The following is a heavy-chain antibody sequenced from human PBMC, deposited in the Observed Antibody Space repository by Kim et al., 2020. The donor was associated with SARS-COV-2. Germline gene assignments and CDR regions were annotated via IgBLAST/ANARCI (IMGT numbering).Heavy chain of an antibody. J-gene: IGHJ5*02. D-gene: IGHD6-13*01. V-gene: IGHV3-48*02. CDR3: AGTGYSSSWAPFDP. Sequence: ADSGKGRFTISRDNAKNSLYLQMNSLRDEDTAVYYCAGTGYSSSWAPFDPWGQGTLVTVSS.